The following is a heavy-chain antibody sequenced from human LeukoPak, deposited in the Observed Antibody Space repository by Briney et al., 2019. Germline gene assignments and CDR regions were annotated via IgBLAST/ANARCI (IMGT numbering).Heavy chain of an antibody. CDR3: ARARGFWSGILPIYYFDY. D-gene: IGHD3-3*01. V-gene: IGHV4-34*01. CDR2: INHSGST. J-gene: IGHJ4*02. Sequence: SETLSLTCAVYGGSFSGYYWSWIRQPPGKGLEWIGEINHSGSTNYNPSLKSRVTISVDTSKNQFSLKLSSVTAADTAVYYCARARGFWSGILPIYYFDYWGRGTLVTVSS. CDR1: GGSFSGYY.